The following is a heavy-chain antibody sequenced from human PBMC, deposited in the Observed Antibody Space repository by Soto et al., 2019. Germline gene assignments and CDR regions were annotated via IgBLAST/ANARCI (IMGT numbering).Heavy chain of an antibody. V-gene: IGHV3-9*01. CDR1: GFTFDDYA. J-gene: IGHJ5*02. D-gene: IGHD3-22*01. CDR2: ISWNSGNI. Sequence: GGSLRLSCAASGFTFDDYAMHWVRQAPGKGLEWVSGISWNSGNIAYADSVQGRFTISRDNAKKSLYLQMKSLRVEDTALYYCAKVSGSGEDDYDFSGHFFWFDPWGQGTLVTVSS. CDR3: AKVSGSGEDDYDFSGHFFWFDP.